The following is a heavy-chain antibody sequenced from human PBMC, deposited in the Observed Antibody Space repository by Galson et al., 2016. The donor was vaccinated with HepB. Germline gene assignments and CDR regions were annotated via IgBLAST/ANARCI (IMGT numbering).Heavy chain of an antibody. Sequence: TLSLTCRVSGGSVSSPTWWTWVRQSPGKGLEWIGESYHTGTTNYHPSLRRRVTISVDKPKNQLSLKLTSVTAADTAVYYCSRYNGVSLIYYFDYWGQGTLVTVSS. D-gene: IGHD2-8*01. CDR1: GGSVSSPTW. J-gene: IGHJ4*02. V-gene: IGHV4-4*02. CDR3: SRYNGVSLIYYFDY. CDR2: SYHTGTT.